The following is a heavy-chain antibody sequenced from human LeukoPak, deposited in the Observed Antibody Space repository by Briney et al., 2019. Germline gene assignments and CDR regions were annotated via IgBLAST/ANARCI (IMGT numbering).Heavy chain of an antibody. CDR3: AKSRGYYYEKSGPADY. CDR2: MWYDGSIK. D-gene: IGHD3-22*01. Sequence: PGRSLRLSCAASGFSFSSYGMDWVRQAPGKGLEWVAVMWYDGSIKYYGDSVKGRFTISRDNSKNTLYLQMNSLSAEDTAVYYCAKSRGYYYEKSGPADYWGQGTLVTVSS. J-gene: IGHJ4*02. CDR1: GFSFSSYG. V-gene: IGHV3-33*06.